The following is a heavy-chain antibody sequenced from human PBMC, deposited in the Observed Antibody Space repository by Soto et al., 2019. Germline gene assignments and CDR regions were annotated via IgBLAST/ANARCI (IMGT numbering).Heavy chain of an antibody. V-gene: IGHV3-9*01. J-gene: IGHJ5*02. CDR2: ISWNSGSI. D-gene: IGHD4-17*01. CDR3: AKDYYGDYNWFDP. Sequence: GGSLRLSCAASGFTFDDYAMHWVRQAPGKGLEWVSGISWNSGSIGYADSVKGRFTISRDNAKNSLYLQMNSLRAEDTALYYCAKDYYGDYNWFDPWGQGTLVTVSS. CDR1: GFTFDDYA.